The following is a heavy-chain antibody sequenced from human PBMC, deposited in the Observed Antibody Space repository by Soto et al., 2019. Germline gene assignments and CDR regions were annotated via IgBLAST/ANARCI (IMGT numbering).Heavy chain of an antibody. D-gene: IGHD3-16*02. CDR2: IIPILGIA. Sequence: SVKVSCKASGGTFSSHTISWVRPAPGQGLEWMGRIIPILGIANYAQKFQGRVTITADKSTSTAYMELSSLRSEDTAVYYCATVRGYRQDFDAFDIWGQGTMVTVSS. CDR1: GGTFSSHT. CDR3: ATVRGYRQDFDAFDI. J-gene: IGHJ3*02. V-gene: IGHV1-69*02.